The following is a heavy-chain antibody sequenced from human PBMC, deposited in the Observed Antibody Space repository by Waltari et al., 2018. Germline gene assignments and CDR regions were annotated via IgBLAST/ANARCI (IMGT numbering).Heavy chain of an antibody. J-gene: IGHJ3*02. CDR2: MSGRGGST. Sequence: EVQLLESGGGLVQPGGSLRLSCAASGFTFSSYAMSWVRQAPGKGLEWVSAMSGRGGSTYYADSVKGRFTSSRDNSKNTLYLQMNSLRAEDTAVYYCAKGTIKVDAFDIWGQGTMVTVSS. CDR3: AKGTIKVDAFDI. CDR1: GFTFSSYA. D-gene: IGHD1-1*01. V-gene: IGHV3-23*01.